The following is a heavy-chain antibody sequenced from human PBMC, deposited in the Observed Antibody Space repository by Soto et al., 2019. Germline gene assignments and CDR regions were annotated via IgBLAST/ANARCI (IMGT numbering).Heavy chain of an antibody. Sequence: ASVKVSCKASGYTFTSYGISWVRQAPGQGLEWMGWISAYNGNTNYAQKLQGRVTMTTDTSTSTAYMELRSLRSDDTAVYYWARDRRIQPMVWLDPWGQGTLVTVSS. CDR2: ISAYNGNT. D-gene: IGHD3-10*01. CDR1: GYTFTSYG. V-gene: IGHV1-18*01. CDR3: ARDRRIQPMVWLDP. J-gene: IGHJ5*02.